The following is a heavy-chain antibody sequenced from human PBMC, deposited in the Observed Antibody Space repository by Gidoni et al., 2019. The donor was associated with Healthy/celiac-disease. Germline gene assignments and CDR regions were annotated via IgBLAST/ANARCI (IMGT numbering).Heavy chain of an antibody. D-gene: IGHD3-3*01. Sequence: VVQPGSSLRLPCAASGFPFHSQGLPWSRQAPGKELVWLAVKGYDGSNKYYADAVEGRFTISRDNSKNTLYLQMNNMRAEDTAVYYCARESVDGVWSGPPHEWLHSYFDYWGQGTLVTVSS. V-gene: IGHV3-33*01. J-gene: IGHJ4*02. CDR3: ARESVDGVWSGPPHEWLHSYFDY. CDR2: KGYDGSNK. CDR1: GFPFHSQG.